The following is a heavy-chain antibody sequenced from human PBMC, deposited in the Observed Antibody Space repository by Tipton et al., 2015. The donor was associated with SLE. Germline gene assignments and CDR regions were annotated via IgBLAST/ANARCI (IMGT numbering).Heavy chain of an antibody. CDR3: ARLPLSRSGTTLYYFDY. Sequence: YWSWIRQPPGKGLEWMGIIYPGDSDTRYSPSFQGQVTISADKSISTAYLQWSSLKASDTAMYYCARLPLSRSGTTLYYFDYWGQGTLVTVSS. D-gene: IGHD1-7*01. V-gene: IGHV5-51*01. CDR2: IYPGDSDT. CDR1: YW. J-gene: IGHJ4*02.